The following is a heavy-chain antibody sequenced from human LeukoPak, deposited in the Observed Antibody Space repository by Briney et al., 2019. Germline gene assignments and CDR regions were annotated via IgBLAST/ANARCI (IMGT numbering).Heavy chain of an antibody. D-gene: IGHD3-10*01. CDR3: AKSYGSGTSLSAFDV. CDR1: GFIVSSKY. V-gene: IGHV3-53*01. J-gene: IGHJ3*01. CDR2: IYTGGST. Sequence: GGSLRLSCLASGFIVSSKYMSWVRQAPGKGLEWVSVIYTGGSTYYAGSVKGRFAISRDNSKNTLYLQMNGLRADDTAVYYCAKSYGSGTSLSAFDVWGPGTMVTVSS.